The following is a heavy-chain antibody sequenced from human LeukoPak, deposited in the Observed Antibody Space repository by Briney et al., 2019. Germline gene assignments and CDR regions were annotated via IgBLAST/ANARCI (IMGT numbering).Heavy chain of an antibody. CDR2: IDPNSGGT. CDR1: GYTFTRYA. CDR3: AREYYYGSGNYYNRIDY. J-gene: IGHJ4*02. D-gene: IGHD3-10*01. V-gene: IGHV1-2*02. Sequence: ASVKVSCKASGYTFTRYAMHWVRQAPGQGLEWMGWIDPNSGGTNYAQKFQGRVTMTRDTSISTAYMVLNRLRSDDTAVYYCAREYYYGSGNYYNRIDYWGQGTLVTVSS.